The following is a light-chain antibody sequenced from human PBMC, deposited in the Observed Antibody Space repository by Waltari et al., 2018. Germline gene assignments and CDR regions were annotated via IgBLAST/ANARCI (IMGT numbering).Light chain of an antibody. J-gene: IGLJ3*02. CDR1: SSDVGGYNY. CDR2: DVS. CDR3: CSYAGSYTFEEV. Sequence: QSALTQPRSVSGSPGQSVTISCTGTSSDVGGYNYVSWSQQHPGKAPKLMIYDVSKRPSGVPDRFSGSKAGNTASLTISGLQAEDEADYYCCSYAGSYTFEEVFGGGTKLTVL. V-gene: IGLV2-11*01.